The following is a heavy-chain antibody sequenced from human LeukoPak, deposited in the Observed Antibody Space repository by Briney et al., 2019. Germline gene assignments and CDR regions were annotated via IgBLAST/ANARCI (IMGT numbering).Heavy chain of an antibody. J-gene: IGHJ6*03. Sequence: PSETLSLTCTVSGGSISSSSYYWGWIRQPPGKGLEWIGSIYYSGSTNYNPSLKSRVTISVDTSKNQFSLKLSSVTAADTAVYYCARGTMIVPYYYYYMDVWGKGTTVTVSS. V-gene: IGHV4-39*07. D-gene: IGHD3-22*01. CDR1: GGSISSSSYY. CDR3: ARGTMIVPYYYYYMDV. CDR2: IYYSGST.